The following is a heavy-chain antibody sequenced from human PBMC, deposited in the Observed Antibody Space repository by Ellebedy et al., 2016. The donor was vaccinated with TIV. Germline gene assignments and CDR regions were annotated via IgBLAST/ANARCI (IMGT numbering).Heavy chain of an antibody. D-gene: IGHD3/OR15-3a*01. V-gene: IGHV2-5*02. CDR1: GFSLSTNGVG. J-gene: IGHJ6*04. CDR3: VYGVDSHYYYGMDV. Sequence: SGPTLVKPTQTLTLTCTFSGFSLSTNGVGVGWVRQPPGKALEWLALIYWDDDKRYSPSLKSRLIISKDASRSQVVLTLANMDPMDAATYYCVYGVDSHYYYGMDVWGKGTTVTVSS. CDR2: IYWDDDK.